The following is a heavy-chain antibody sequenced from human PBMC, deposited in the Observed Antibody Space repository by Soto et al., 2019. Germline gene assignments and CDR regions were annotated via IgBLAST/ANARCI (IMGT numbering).Heavy chain of an antibody. J-gene: IGHJ4*02. CDR3: ATVDGPTVATMFFDY. V-gene: IGHV3-48*02. CDR1: GFTFNGRG. Sequence: GGSLRLSCAASGFTFNGRGMIWVRQAPGKGLEWLSHISPGSTSKYCEDSAKGRFSISRDNARASLYLQMNSLRDDDTAVYYCATVDGPTVATMFFDYWGQGILVTVSS. D-gene: IGHD5-12*01. CDR2: ISPGSTSK.